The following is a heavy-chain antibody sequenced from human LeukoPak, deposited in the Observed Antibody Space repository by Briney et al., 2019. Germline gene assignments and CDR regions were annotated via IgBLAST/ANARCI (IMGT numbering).Heavy chain of an antibody. CDR1: GFTFSSYW. Sequence: GGSLRLSCAASGFTFSSYWMHWVRQAPGKGLVWVSRINSDGSSTSYADSVKGRFTISRDNAKNTLYLQMNSLRAEDTAVYYCASTHDYSNFNWFDPWGQGTLVTVSS. D-gene: IGHD4-11*01. CDR3: ASTHDYSNFNWFDP. CDR2: INSDGSST. V-gene: IGHV3-74*01. J-gene: IGHJ5*02.